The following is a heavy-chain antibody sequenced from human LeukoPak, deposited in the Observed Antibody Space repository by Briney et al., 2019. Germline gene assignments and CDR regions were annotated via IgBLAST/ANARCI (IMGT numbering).Heavy chain of an antibody. V-gene: IGHV4-39*01. CDR1: GDSISSSNYY. CDR2: IYYSGTT. J-gene: IGHJ4*02. Sequence: AETLSLTCTVSGDSISSSNYYWGWIRQPPGKGLEWFVSIYYSGTTYYNPSLKSRVTISVDTSKNQFSLKLSSVTAADTAVYYCARHSEERAAATSFDFWGQGTLVTV. D-gene: IGHD6-13*01. CDR3: ARHSEERAAATSFDF.